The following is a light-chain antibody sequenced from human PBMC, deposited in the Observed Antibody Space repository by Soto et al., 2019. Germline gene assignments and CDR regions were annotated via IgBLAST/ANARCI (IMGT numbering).Light chain of an antibody. Sequence: EIVLTQSPGTLSLSPGERATLSCRASQSVSSSYLAWYQQKPGQAPRLLIDGASSRATGIPDRFSGSGSGRFFTLTISRLAPEALAGYYCQQYGSSPGYIFGQGTKLEIK. V-gene: IGKV3-20*01. CDR3: QQYGSSPGYI. J-gene: IGKJ2*01. CDR1: QSVSSSY. CDR2: GAS.